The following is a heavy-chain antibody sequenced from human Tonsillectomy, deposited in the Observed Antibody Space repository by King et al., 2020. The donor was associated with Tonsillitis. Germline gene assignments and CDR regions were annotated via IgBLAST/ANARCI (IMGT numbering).Heavy chain of an antibody. Sequence: VQLVESGGGLVKPGGSLRLSCAASGFTFTNYHMNWVRQAPGKGLEWVSSITSSSTYIYYADSLKGRFTMSRDNAKSSLYLQMNSLRAEDTAVYYCARVTPAFYMDVWGKGTTVTVSS. CDR1: GFTFTNYH. CDR2: ITSSSTYI. D-gene: IGHD4-17*01. J-gene: IGHJ6*03. CDR3: ARVTPAFYMDV. V-gene: IGHV3-21*01.